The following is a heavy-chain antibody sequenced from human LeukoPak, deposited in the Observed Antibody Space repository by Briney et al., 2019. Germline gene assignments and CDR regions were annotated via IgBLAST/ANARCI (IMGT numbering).Heavy chain of an antibody. CDR3: AKKWGYGWNYPFDY. CDR1: GGSISSGGYY. J-gene: IGHJ4*02. D-gene: IGHD1-7*01. V-gene: IGHV4-30-2*01. Sequence: PSETLSLTCTVSGGSISSGGYYWSWIRQPPGKGLEWIGYIYHSGSTYYNPSLKSRVTISVDRSKNQFSLKLSSVTAADTAVYYCAKKWGYGWNYPFDYWGQGTLVTVSS. CDR2: IYHSGST.